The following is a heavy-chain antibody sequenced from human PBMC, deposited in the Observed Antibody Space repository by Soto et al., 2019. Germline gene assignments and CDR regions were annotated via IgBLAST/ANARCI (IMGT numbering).Heavy chain of an antibody. CDR1: GFFFTSYA. CDR3: AKASSGYNDYFDY. CDR2: VSGSGGAT. Sequence: GESLKISCAASGFFFTSYAMNWVRQAPGKGLEWVSGVSGSGGATSYADSVKGRFTISRDNSKNTLYLQMNSLRAEDTAVYYCAKASSGYNDYFDYWGQGTLVTVSS. V-gene: IGHV3-23*01. D-gene: IGHD3-22*01. J-gene: IGHJ4*02.